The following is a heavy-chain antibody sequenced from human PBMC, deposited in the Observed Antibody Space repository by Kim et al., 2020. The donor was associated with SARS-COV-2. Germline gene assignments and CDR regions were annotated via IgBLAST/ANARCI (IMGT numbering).Heavy chain of an antibody. CDR3: ARGPNYSPFDY. CDR1: GFTFSSYE. Sequence: GGSLRHSCAASGFTFSSYEMNWVRQAPGKGLEWVSYIIGSGTTIYYADSVRGRFTISRDNDKNSLYLQMNSLRAEDTAVYYCARGPNYSPFDYWGQGTRV. CDR2: IIGSGTTI. J-gene: IGHJ4*02. V-gene: IGHV3-48*03. D-gene: IGHD4-4*01.